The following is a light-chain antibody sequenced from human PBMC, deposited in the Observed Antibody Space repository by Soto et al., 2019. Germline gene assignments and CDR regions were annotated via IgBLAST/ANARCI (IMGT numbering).Light chain of an antibody. CDR1: QSVSSF. CDR2: DVS. Sequence: EIVLTQSPATLSLSPGERATLSCRASQSVSSFLAWSQQRPGQPPRLLIYDVSNRATGSPTRFSGSGSGTDFTLTISSLEPEDCAGYYCQQRINWPLTFGGGTRVEIK. CDR3: QQRINWPLT. J-gene: IGKJ4*01. V-gene: IGKV3-11*01.